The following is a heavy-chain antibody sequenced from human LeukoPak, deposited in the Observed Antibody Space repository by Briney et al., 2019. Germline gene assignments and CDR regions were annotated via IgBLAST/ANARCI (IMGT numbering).Heavy chain of an antibody. CDR3: ARTEYISSPRTYYFDY. V-gene: IGHV3-21*01. CDR2: ISDGSGYL. CDR1: GFTFSSYN. Sequence: GGSLRLSCAASGFTFSSYNMNWVRQAPGKGLEWVSSISDGSGYLYYSDSVKGRFTISRDNAKNSLYLQMNSLRAEDTAVYYCARTEYISSPRTYYFDYWGQGTLVTVSS. J-gene: IGHJ4*02. D-gene: IGHD6-13*01.